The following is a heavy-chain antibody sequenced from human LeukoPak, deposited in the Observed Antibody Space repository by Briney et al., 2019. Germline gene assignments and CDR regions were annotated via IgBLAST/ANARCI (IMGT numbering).Heavy chain of an antibody. CDR1: GYTFTSYY. V-gene: IGHV1-46*01. J-gene: IGHJ3*02. CDR3: ARGDEPNYYDSSGAFDI. D-gene: IGHD3-22*01. Sequence: ASVKVSCKASGYTFTSYYMHWVRQAPGQGLEWMGIINPSGGSTSYAQKFQGRVTMIRDTSTSTVYMELSSLRSEDTAVYYCARGDEPNYYDSSGAFDIWGQGTMVTVSS. CDR2: INPSGGST.